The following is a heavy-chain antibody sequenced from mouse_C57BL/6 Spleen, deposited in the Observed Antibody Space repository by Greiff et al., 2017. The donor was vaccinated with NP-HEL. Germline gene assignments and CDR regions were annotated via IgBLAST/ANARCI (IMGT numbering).Heavy chain of an antibody. D-gene: IGHD2-1*01. CDR1: GYSFTDYN. V-gene: IGHV1-39*01. CDR3: ARSDHYGNYDYAMDY. Sequence: VQLKQSGPELVKPGASVKISCKASGYSFTDYNMNWVKQSNGKSLEWIGVINPNYGTTSYNQKFKGKATLTVDQSSSTAYMQLNSLTSEDSAVYYCARSDHYGNYDYAMDYWGQGTSVTVSS. CDR2: INPNYGTT. J-gene: IGHJ4*01.